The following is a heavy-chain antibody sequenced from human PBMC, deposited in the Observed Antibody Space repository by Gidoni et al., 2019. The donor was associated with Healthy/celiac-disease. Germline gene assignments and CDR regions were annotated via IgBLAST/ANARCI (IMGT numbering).Heavy chain of an antibody. CDR1: GGSISSSSYY. Sequence: QLQLQESGPGLVKPSETLSLTCTVSGGSISSSSYYWGWIRQPPGKGLEWIGSIYYSGSTYYNPSLKSRVTISVDTSKNQFSLKLSSVTAADTAVYYCARHALFLNLGKNNWFDPWGQGTLVTVSS. J-gene: IGHJ5*02. D-gene: IGHD3-16*01. CDR3: ARHALFLNLGKNNWFDP. V-gene: IGHV4-39*01. CDR2: IYYSGST.